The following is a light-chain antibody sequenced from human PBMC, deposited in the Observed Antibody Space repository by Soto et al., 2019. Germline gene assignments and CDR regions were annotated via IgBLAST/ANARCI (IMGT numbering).Light chain of an antibody. Sequence: EIVLTQSPATLSLSPWERATLSCRASQSVSSYLAWYQQKPGQAPRLLIYDASTRATGIPARFSGSGSGTEFTLTISSLQSEDFAVYYCQQYNNWPQTFGQGTKVDIK. V-gene: IGKV3-15*01. CDR3: QQYNNWPQT. J-gene: IGKJ1*01. CDR2: DAS. CDR1: QSVSSY.